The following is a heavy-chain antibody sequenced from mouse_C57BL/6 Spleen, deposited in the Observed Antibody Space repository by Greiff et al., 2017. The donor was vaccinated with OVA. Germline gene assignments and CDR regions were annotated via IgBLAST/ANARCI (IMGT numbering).Heavy chain of an antibody. V-gene: IGHV1-82*01. CDR1: GYAFSSSW. CDR2: IYPGDGDT. Sequence: VQLQQSGPELVKPGASVKISCKASGYAFSSSWMNWVKQRPGKGLEWIGRIYPGDGDTNYNGKFKGKATLTADKSSSTAYMQLSSLTSEDSAVYFCARWSNFFDYWGQGTTLTVSS. D-gene: IGHD1-1*02. J-gene: IGHJ2*01. CDR3: ARWSNFFDY.